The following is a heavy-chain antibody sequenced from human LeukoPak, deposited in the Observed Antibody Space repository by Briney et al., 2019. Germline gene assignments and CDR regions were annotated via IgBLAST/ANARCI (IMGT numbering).Heavy chain of an antibody. Sequence: GASLQISCEGSGYSFTSYWIGWVRQLPGKGLEWMGIIYPGDSDTRYSPSFQGQVTISADKSISTAYLQWSSLKASDTAMYYCATTYYGSGRRYYYGMDVWGQGTTVTVSS. J-gene: IGHJ6*02. CDR2: IYPGDSDT. CDR1: GYSFTSYW. V-gene: IGHV5-51*01. D-gene: IGHD3-10*01. CDR3: ATTYYGSGRRYYYGMDV.